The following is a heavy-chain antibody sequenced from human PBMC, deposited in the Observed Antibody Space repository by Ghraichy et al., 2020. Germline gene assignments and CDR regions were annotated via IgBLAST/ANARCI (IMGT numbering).Heavy chain of an antibody. CDR3: VRGYNYDFNWFFDL. D-gene: IGHD1-1*01. CDR2: ISSSRSYI. V-gene: IGHV3-21*01. Sequence: GESLNISCAASGFTFNTYSMNWVRQAPGKGLEWISSISSSRSYIYYIDSVQGRFTISRDNAKNSLYLQMNSLRAEDTAVYYCVRGYNYDFNWFFDLWGRGTLVTVSS. CDR1: GFTFNTYS. J-gene: IGHJ2*01.